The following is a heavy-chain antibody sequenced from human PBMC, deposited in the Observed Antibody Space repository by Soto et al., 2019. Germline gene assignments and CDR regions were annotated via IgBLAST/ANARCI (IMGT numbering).Heavy chain of an antibody. CDR3: AKDDYDSREYYYGMDV. D-gene: IGHD3-22*01. J-gene: IGHJ6*02. V-gene: IGHV3-30*18. Sequence: GGSLRLSCAASGFTFSSYGMHWVRQAPGKGLEWVAVISYDGSNKYYADSVKGRFTISRDNSKNTLYLQMNSLRAEDTAVYYCAKDDYDSREYYYGMDVWGQGTTVTVSS. CDR1: GFTFSSYG. CDR2: ISYDGSNK.